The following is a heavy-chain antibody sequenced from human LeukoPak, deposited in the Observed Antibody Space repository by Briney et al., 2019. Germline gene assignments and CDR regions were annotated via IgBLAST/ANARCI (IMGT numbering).Heavy chain of an antibody. J-gene: IGHJ4*02. Sequence: GRSLRLSCAASGFTFSSYGMHWVRQAPGKGLEWVAVIWYDGSNKYYADSVKGRFTISRDNSKNTLYLQMNSLRAEDTDVYYCARGLVWGGYFDYWGQGTLVTVSS. D-gene: IGHD3-16*01. CDR2: IWYDGSNK. CDR1: GFTFSSYG. V-gene: IGHV3-33*01. CDR3: ARGLVWGGYFDY.